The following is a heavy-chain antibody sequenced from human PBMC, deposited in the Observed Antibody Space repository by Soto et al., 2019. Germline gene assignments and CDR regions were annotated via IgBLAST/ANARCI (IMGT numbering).Heavy chain of an antibody. V-gene: IGHV4-59*01. Sequence: SETLSLTCSVSGGSISGSYWSWIRQSPGKGLEWLGYVYYTGSTNYSPSLRSRVSISVDTSKNEFSLRLSSVTAADMAVYYCAREGCYSAYNFGDGIQLCSFDFWGQGDLVTV. CDR3: AREGCYSAYNFGDGIQLCSFDF. CDR1: GGSISGSY. J-gene: IGHJ4*02. D-gene: IGHD5-12*01. CDR2: VYYTGST.